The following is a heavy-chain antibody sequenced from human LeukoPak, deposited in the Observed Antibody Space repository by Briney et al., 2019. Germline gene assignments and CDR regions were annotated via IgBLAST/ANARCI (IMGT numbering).Heavy chain of an antibody. D-gene: IGHD5-24*01. CDR1: GGSISSYY. CDR2: IYYSGST. J-gene: IGHJ4*02. Sequence: SETLSLTCTVSGGSISSYYWGWIRQPPGKGLEWIGSIYYSGSTYYNPSLKSRVTISVDTSKNQFSLKLSSVTAADTAVYYCSVEMATMGWGQGTLVTVSS. V-gene: IGHV4-39*01. CDR3: SVEMATMG.